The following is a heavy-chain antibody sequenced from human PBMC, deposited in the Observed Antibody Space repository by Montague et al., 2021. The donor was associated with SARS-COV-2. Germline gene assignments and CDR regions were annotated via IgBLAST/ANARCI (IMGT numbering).Heavy chain of an antibody. Sequence: PALVKPTQTLTLTCTFSGFSLITSGMCVTWIRQPPGKALEWLALIDWNDDKYYSTSLKTRLTISKDTSKNQVVLTMTSMDPVDTATYYCARMDMYFTFGGFYGAFDFWGQGTMVTVAS. CDR3: ARMDMYFTFGGFYGAFDF. V-gene: IGHV2-70*01. CDR1: GFSLITSGMC. D-gene: IGHD3-16*01. CDR2: IDWNDDK. J-gene: IGHJ3*01.